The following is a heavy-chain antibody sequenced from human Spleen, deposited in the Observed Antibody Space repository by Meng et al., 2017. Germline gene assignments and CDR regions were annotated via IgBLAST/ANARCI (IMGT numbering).Heavy chain of an antibody. D-gene: IGHD6-25*01. V-gene: IGHV1-2*06. CDR2: INPKSGDT. J-gene: IGHJ4*02. Sequence: ASVKVSCKASGYTFTSYGISWVRQAPGQGLEWMGRINPKSGDTHYAQKFQARVTMTGDTSISTAYMELSGLRSADTAMYYCARDEDISAAGKLFGDYWGQGTLVTVSS. CDR1: GYTFTSYG. CDR3: ARDEDISAAGKLFGDY.